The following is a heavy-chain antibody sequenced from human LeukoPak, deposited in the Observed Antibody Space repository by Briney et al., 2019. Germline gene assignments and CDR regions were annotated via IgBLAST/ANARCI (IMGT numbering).Heavy chain of an antibody. CDR3: ALEGVYPYHYYIDV. CDR2: IIPIFGTA. D-gene: IGHD2-2*01. J-gene: IGHJ6*03. CDR1: GGTFSSYA. Sequence: SVKVSCKASGGTFSSYAISWVRQAPGQGLEWMGGIIPIFGTANYAQKFQGRVTITADKSTSTAYMELSSLRSEDTAVYYCALEGVYPYHYYIDVWGKGTTVTVSS. V-gene: IGHV1-69*06.